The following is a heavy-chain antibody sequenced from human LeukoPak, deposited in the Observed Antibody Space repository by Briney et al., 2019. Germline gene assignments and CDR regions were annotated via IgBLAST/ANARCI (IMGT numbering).Heavy chain of an antibody. CDR2: IGSRSTSI. CDR3: ARENSESFDI. Sequence: GGSLRLSCAAPGFTFTSHSMNWVRQAPGKGLEWVSSIGSRSTSIYYADSVKDRFTISRDNAKNSLYLQMNSLRAEDTAVYYCARENSESFDIWGQGTMDTVSS. CDR1: GFTFTSHS. V-gene: IGHV3-21*01. D-gene: IGHD1/OR15-1a*01. J-gene: IGHJ3*02.